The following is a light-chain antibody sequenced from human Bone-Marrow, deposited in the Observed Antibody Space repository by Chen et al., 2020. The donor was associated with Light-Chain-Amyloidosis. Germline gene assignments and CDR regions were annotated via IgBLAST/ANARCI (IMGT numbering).Light chain of an antibody. CDR1: NIGSTS. CDR3: QVWDRSSDRPV. V-gene: IGLV3-21*02. Sequence: SYVLTQPSSVSVAPGQTATIACGGNNIGSTSVHWYQQTPGQAPLLVVYDDSDRPSGIPERLSGSNSGNTATLTIRRVEPGDEAAYYCQVWDRSSDRPVFGGGTKLTVL. J-gene: IGLJ3*02. CDR2: DDS.